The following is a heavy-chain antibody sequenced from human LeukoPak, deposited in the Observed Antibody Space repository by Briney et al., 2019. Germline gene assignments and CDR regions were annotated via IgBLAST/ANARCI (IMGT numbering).Heavy chain of an antibody. CDR1: GYTFTGYY. CDR2: INPNSGGT. D-gene: IGHD4-17*01. V-gene: IGHV1-2*02. J-gene: IGHJ4*02. Sequence: ASVKVSYKASGYTFTGYYMHWVRQAPGQGLEWMGWINPNSGGTNYAQKFQGRVTMTRDTSISTAYMELSRLRSDDTAVYYCARDQLRLDEDYGDYVYYFDYWGQGTLVTVSS. CDR3: ARDQLRLDEDYGDYVYYFDY.